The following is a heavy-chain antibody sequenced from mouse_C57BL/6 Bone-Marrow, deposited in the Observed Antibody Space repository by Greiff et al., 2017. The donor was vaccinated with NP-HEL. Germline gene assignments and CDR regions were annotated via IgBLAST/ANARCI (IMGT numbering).Heavy chain of an antibody. CDR1: GYAFTNYL. CDR2: INPGSGGT. V-gene: IGHV1-54*01. CDR3: RGGDYDGGYFDY. Sequence: QVQLQQSGAELVRPGTSVKVSCKASGYAFTNYLIEWVKQRPGQGLEWIGVINPGSGGTNYNEKFKGKATLTADKSSSTAYMQLSSLTSEDSAVYCGRGGDYDGGYFDYWGQGTTLTVSS. J-gene: IGHJ2*01. D-gene: IGHD2-4*01.